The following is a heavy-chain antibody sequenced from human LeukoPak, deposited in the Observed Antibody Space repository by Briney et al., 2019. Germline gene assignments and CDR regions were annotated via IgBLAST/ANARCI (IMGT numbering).Heavy chain of an antibody. Sequence: ASVKVSCKVSGYSFTSYYMHWVRQAPGQGLEWMGIIDPSGGSTNYAQKFQGRITMTSDTSTSTVYMELSSLRSEDTAIYYCATLGSGSSPIIDFDFWGQGTLVTVSS. CDR3: ATLGSGSSPIIDFDF. CDR2: IDPSGGST. V-gene: IGHV1-46*01. CDR1: GYSFTSYY. D-gene: IGHD3-10*01. J-gene: IGHJ4*02.